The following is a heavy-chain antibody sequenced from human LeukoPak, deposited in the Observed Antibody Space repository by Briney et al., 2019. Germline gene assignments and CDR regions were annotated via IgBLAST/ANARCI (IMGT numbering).Heavy chain of an antibody. J-gene: IGHJ4*02. D-gene: IGHD3-10*01. V-gene: IGHV3-53*01. CDR3: GRILGGIDY. CDR1: GFTVSSNY. CDR2: IYSGGST. Sequence: GGSLRLSCAPSGFTVSSNYMTCVRQAPGKGLEWGSVIYSGGSTYYADSVKGRFTISRENSKNTLYLQMNSLRAEDTGVYYCGRILGGIDYWGQGTLVTVSS.